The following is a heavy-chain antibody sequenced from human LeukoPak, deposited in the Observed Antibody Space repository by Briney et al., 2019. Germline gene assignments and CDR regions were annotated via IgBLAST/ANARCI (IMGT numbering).Heavy chain of an antibody. D-gene: IGHD5-18*01. V-gene: IGHV1-8*01. Sequence: GASVKVSCKASGYTFTSYDINWVRQATGQGLEWMGWMNPNSGNTGYAQKFQGSVTTTRNTSISTAYMELSSLRSEDTAVYYCARGLKRWIQLWLNYWGQGTLVTVSS. CDR2: MNPNSGNT. J-gene: IGHJ4*02. CDR3: ARGLKRWIQLWLNY. CDR1: GYTFTSYD.